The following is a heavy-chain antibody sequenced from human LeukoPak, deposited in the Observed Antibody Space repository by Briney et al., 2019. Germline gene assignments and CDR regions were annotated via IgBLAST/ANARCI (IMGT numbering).Heavy chain of an antibody. CDR2: IYYSGST. D-gene: IGHD3-22*01. Sequence: SETLSLTCTVSGGSISSGDYYWNWIRQPPGKGLEWIGYIYYSGSTYYNPSLKSRVTISVDTSKNQFSLKLSSVTAADTAVYYCARADYYDSSGSEIWGQGTLVTVPS. CDR3: ARADYYDSSGSEI. CDR1: GGSISSGDYY. J-gene: IGHJ4*02. V-gene: IGHV4-30-4*01.